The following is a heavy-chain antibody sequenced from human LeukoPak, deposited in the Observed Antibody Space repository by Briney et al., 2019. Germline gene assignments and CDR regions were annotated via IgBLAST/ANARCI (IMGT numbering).Heavy chain of an antibody. CDR3: AKDLGGCSGGSCFHLDY. Sequence: GGSLRLSCRASGFTFSSYAMSWVRQAPGKGLEWVSGISGSGAGTYYADSVKGRFTISRDGSKNTVYLQMNSLRAEDTAVYYCAKDLGGCSGGSCFHLDYWGQGTLVTVSS. CDR2: ISGSGAGT. V-gene: IGHV3-23*01. CDR1: GFTFSSYA. D-gene: IGHD2-15*01. J-gene: IGHJ4*02.